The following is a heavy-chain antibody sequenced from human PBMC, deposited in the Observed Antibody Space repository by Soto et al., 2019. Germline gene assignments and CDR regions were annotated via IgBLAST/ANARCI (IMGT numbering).Heavy chain of an antibody. D-gene: IGHD6-13*01. CDR3: AKDRGSSSRYGMDV. CDR1: GFTFDDYA. J-gene: IGHJ6*02. V-gene: IGHV3-9*01. Sequence: ESGGGLVQPGRSLRLSCAASGFTFDDYAMHWVRQAPGKGLEWVSGISWNSGSIGYADSVKGRFTISRDNAKNSLYLQMNSLRAEDTALYYCAKDRGSSSRYGMDVWGQGTTVTVSS. CDR2: ISWNSGSI.